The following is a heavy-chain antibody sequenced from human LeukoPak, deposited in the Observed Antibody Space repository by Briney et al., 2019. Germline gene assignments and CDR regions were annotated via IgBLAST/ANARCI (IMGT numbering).Heavy chain of an antibody. CDR3: ARDSGSGSNDY. J-gene: IGHJ4*02. CDR2: ISAGNGNT. CDR1: GYTLTSYA. D-gene: IGHD1-26*01. V-gene: IGHV1-3*01. Sequence: ASVKVSCKASGYTLTSYAIHWVRQAPGQRLEWMGWISAGNGNTKYSQNFQGRVTFISNTSATIAFMELSSLRSEDAAVYYCARDSGSGSNDYWGQGTLVTVSS.